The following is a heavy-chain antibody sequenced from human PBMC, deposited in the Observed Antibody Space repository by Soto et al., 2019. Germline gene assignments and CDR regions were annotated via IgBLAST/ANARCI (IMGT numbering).Heavy chain of an antibody. CDR3: ARSVIYGEYLLDP. J-gene: IGHJ5*02. CDR2: MNPNSGNT. D-gene: IGHD4-17*01. V-gene: IGHV1-8*01. CDR1: GYTFTSYD. Sequence: QVQLVQSGAEVKKPGASVKVSCKASGYTFTSYDINWVRQATGQGLEWMGWMNPNSGNTGYAQNFQGRVTMPRLTSISTAYMELSSLRSEDTAVYYCARSVIYGEYLLDPLGQGTLVTVSS.